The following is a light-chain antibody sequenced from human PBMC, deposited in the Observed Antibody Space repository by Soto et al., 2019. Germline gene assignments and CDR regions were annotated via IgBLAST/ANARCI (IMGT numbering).Light chain of an antibody. Sequence: QSVLTQPASVSGSPGQSITISCTGTSSDVGGYDYVSGYQQRPGKAPKLMIYDVSNRPSGVSNRFSGYKTANTASLTISGLQAEDEAEYYCSSYTSISTLVVGTGTKVTVL. CDR2: DVS. CDR3: SSYTSISTLV. J-gene: IGLJ1*01. CDR1: SSDVGGYDY. V-gene: IGLV2-14*03.